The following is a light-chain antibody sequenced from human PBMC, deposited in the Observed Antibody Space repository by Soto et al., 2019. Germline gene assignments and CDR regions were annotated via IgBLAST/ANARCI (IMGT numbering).Light chain of an antibody. CDR2: GAS. V-gene: IGKV3D-15*01. CDR1: QSISSN. Sequence: EIVMTQSPATLSVSPGERATLSCRASQSISSNLAWYQRRPGQAPRLLIYGASARATGIPARFRGSGSGTVFTLTISSLQSEDFAVYYCQQYNNWRPYTFGQGTKVEIK. J-gene: IGKJ2*01. CDR3: QQYNNWRPYT.